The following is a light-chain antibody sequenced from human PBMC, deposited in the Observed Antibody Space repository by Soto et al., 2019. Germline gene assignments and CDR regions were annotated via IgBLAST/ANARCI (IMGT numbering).Light chain of an antibody. Sequence: QSVPTQPPSASGTAGQRVTISCSGRGSNIGTNSVNWYQQTPGSAPKLLIYDTHQRPSGVPDRFSASKSGTSASLAISGLQFEDEADYYCAAWDDSLNALLFGGGTKLTVL. J-gene: IGLJ3*02. CDR1: GSNIGTNS. V-gene: IGLV1-44*01. CDR3: AAWDDSLNALL. CDR2: DTH.